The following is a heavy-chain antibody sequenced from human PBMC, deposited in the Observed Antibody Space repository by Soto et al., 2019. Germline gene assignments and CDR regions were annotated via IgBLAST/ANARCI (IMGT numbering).Heavy chain of an antibody. J-gene: IGHJ6*02. CDR3: AKGRSSSWYDYGMDV. D-gene: IGHD6-13*01. CDR2: MSNDGSNE. V-gene: IGHV3-30*18. CDR1: GFTFSSYG. Sequence: VQLVESGGGVVQPGRSLRLSCAASGFTFSSYGMHWVRQAPGKGLEWVAVMSNDGSNEYYADSVKGRFTISRDNSKNTLSLQMNSLRREDTALYYCAKGRSSSWYDYGMDVWGHGTTVAVSS.